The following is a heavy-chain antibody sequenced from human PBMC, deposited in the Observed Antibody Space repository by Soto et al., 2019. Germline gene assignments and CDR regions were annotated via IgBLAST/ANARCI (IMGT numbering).Heavy chain of an antibody. D-gene: IGHD3-3*01. J-gene: IGHJ6*02. CDR2: IYFSGSA. Sequence: QLRLQESGPGLVKASETLSLGCTVSGGSISNTNVYWIWIRQTPGRGLEWIGTIYFSGSAHYNPSLESRVSISVDTSKNQFSLRLTSVTAADTGVFYCAGRDVIRFSDVWGQGTTVTVSS. CDR3: AGRDVIRFSDV. CDR1: GGSISNTNVY. V-gene: IGHV4-39*01.